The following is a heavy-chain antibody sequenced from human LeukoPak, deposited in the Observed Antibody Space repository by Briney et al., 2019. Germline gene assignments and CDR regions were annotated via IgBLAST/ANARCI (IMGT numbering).Heavy chain of an antibody. CDR3: ASGNRYDSPDY. V-gene: IGHV4-61*02. Sequence: SETLSLTCTVSGGSISRGSYYWSWIRQPAGKGLEWIGRIYTSGSTNYNPSLKSRVTISVDTSKNQFSLKLSSVTAADTAVYYCASGNRYDSPDYWGQGTLVTVSS. J-gene: IGHJ4*02. D-gene: IGHD1-1*01. CDR1: GGSISRGSYY. CDR2: IYTSGST.